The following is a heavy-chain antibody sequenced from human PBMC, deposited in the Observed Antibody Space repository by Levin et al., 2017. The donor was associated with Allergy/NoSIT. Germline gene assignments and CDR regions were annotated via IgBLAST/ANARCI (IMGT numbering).Heavy chain of an antibody. CDR2: IYYTGST. CDR1: GGSIDSGASY. D-gene: IGHD2-15*01. CDR3: ANNDPYSIDR. V-gene: IGHV4-31*03. Sequence: SETLSLTCSVSGGSIDSGASYWSWIRQHPGKGLEWIGYIYYTGSTYYNPSLKTRVTMSVDTSKKQFSLKLTSLTAADTAVYYCANNDPYSIDRWGQGTLVTVSS. J-gene: IGHJ4*02.